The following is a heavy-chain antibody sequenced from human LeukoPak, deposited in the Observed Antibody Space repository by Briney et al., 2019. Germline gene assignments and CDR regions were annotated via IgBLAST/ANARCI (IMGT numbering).Heavy chain of an antibody. D-gene: IGHD6-19*01. CDR2: IYYSGST. J-gene: IGHJ4*02. Sequence: SETLSLTCTVSGGSISSYYWSWIRQPPGKGLEWNGHIYYSGSTNYNPSLKSRVTISVDTSKNQFSLKLSSVTAADTAVYYCARGAISGWYPIIDYWGQGTLVTVSS. CDR1: GGSISSYY. V-gene: IGHV4-59*01. CDR3: ARGAISGWYPIIDY.